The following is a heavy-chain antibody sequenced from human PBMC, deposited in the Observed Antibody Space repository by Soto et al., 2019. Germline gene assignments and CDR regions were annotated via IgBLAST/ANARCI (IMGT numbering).Heavy chain of an antibody. V-gene: IGHV3-7*03. CDR3: VAGDNADY. CDR1: GITTSVYW. Sequence: EVQVVESGGALARPGESLRLSCVASGITTSVYWMAWVRQAPGRGLEWVASIKSDGSVNYYMDSLKGRFTISRDSAINSLYLQLSSLRGEDTAVYFSVAGDNADYWGQGTLVTVSP. CDR2: IKSDGSVN. J-gene: IGHJ4*02. D-gene: IGHD3-10*01.